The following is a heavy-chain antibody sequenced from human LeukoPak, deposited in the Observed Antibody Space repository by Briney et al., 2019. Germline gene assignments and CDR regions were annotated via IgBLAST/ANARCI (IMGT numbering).Heavy chain of an antibody. CDR3: AKATIIVVPAASFDY. J-gene: IGHJ4*02. CDR1: GFTFINYA. D-gene: IGHD2-2*01. V-gene: IGHV3-23*01. CDR2: ISGSGGST. Sequence: GGSLRLSCPASGFTFINYAMSWVRQAPGKGLEWVSFISGSGGSTYYADSVKGRFTISRDNSKNTLYLQMNSLRADDTAIYHCAKATIIVVPAASFDYWGQGTLVTVSS.